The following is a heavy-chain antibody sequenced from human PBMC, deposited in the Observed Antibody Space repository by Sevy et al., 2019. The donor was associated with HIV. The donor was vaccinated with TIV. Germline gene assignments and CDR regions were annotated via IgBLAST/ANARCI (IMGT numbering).Heavy chain of an antibody. CDR2: INHSGST. CDR1: GGSFSGYY. J-gene: IGHJ3*02. CDR3: VTSGYDFWSGYWHDAFDI. V-gene: IGHV4-34*01. Sequence: SETLSLTCAVYGGSFSGYYWSWIRQPPGKGLEWIGEINHSGSTNYNPSLKSRATISVDTSKNQFSLKLSSVTAADTAVYYCVTSGYDFWSGYWHDAFDIWGQGTMVTVSS. D-gene: IGHD3-3*01.